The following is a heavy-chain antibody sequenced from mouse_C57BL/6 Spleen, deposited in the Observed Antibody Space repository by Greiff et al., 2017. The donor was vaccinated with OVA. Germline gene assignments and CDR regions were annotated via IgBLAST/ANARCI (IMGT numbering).Heavy chain of an antibody. D-gene: IGHD2-1*01. V-gene: IGHV5-17*01. CDR2: ISSGSSTI. Sequence: EVKLVESGGGLVKPGGSLKLSCAASGFTFSDYGMHWVRQAPEKGLEWVAYISSGSSTIYYADTVKGRFTISRDNAKNTLFLQMTSLRSEDTAMYYCARPDGNFNWYFDVWGTGTTVTVSS. CDR1: GFTFSDYG. J-gene: IGHJ1*03. CDR3: ARPDGNFNWYFDV.